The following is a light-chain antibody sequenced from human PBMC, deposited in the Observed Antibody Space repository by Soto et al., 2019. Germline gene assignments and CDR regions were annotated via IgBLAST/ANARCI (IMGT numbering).Light chain of an antibody. CDR1: SSDVGGYNY. V-gene: IGLV2-14*01. Sequence: QSVLTQPASVSGSYGQSITISCTGTSSDVGGYNYVSWYQKHPGKAPKFMIYDVSNRPSGVSDRVSGSNSDNAASLTISGLLDEDEADYDYSSWTNRSTHNYVFGTGTKVTVL. J-gene: IGLJ1*01. CDR2: DVS. CDR3: SSWTNRSTHNYV.